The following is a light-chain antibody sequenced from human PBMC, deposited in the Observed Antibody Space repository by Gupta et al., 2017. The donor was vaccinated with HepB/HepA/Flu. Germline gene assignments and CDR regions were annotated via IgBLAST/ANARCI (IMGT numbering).Light chain of an antibody. Sequence: TVVTQEPSLTVSPGGTVTLTCASSTGAVTSGHRPNWFQQKPGQAPRTLIYRTRKKHPWTPARFSGSLRGVKASLTLSVVETEDEDEYYCGLCDDEIWVFGGGTKLTVL. CDR1: TGAVTSGHR. V-gene: IGLV7-43*01. CDR3: GLCDDEIWV. CDR2: RTR. J-gene: IGLJ3*02.